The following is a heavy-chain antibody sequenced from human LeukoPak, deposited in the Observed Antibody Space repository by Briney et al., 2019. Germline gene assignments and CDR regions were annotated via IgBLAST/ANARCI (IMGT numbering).Heavy chain of an antibody. CDR1: GFTFSSYA. CDR3: AKVLTYYYDSSGYYSLGKYFQH. CDR2: ISGSGGST. Sequence: GGSLRLSCAASGFTFSSYAMSWVRQAPGKGLEWVSAISGSGGSTYYADSVKGRFTISRDNSKNTLYLQMNSLRAEDTAVYYCAKVLTYYYDSSGYYSLGKYFQHWGQGTLVTVSS. J-gene: IGHJ1*01. D-gene: IGHD3-22*01. V-gene: IGHV3-23*01.